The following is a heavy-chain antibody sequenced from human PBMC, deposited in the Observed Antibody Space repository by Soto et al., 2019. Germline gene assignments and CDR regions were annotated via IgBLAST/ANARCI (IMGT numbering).Heavy chain of an antibody. V-gene: IGHV3-23*01. Sequence: EGQLLQSGGDLVQPGGSLRLSCAGSGLTLRSYAMTWIRQTPEKGLEWVSTISGRSGVPSYADSVNGRFTVSRDNSKNTLYLQMNSLRPDDTAIYYCAKGGPFTGGFDPWGQGTLLTVAS. D-gene: IGHD3-16*01. CDR3: AKGGPFTGGFDP. J-gene: IGHJ5*02. CDR1: GLTLRSYA. CDR2: ISGRSGVP.